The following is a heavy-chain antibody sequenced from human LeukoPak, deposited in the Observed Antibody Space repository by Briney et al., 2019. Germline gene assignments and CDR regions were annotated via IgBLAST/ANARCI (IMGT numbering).Heavy chain of an antibody. CDR1: GLTFSNAW. CDR2: IKSKTDGGTT. V-gene: IGHV3-15*01. Sequence: GGSLRLSCAASGLTFSNAWMSWVRQAPGKGLEWVGRIKSKTDGGTTDYAAPVKGRFTISRDDSKNTLYLQMNSLKTEDTAVYYCAKAKNWNYETGPHYYYYGMDVWGQGTTVTVSS. J-gene: IGHJ6*02. CDR3: AKAKNWNYETGPHYYYYGMDV. D-gene: IGHD1-7*01.